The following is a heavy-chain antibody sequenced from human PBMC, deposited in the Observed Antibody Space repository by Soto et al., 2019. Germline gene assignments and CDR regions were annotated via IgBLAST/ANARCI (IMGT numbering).Heavy chain of an antibody. CDR1: GFSLSTSGVG. J-gene: IGHJ4*02. CDR2: IYWDDSK. V-gene: IGHV2-5*02. CDR3: AHKGPEDWPLDY. Sequence: QITLKESGPTLVRPTQTLTLTCAFSGFSLSTSGVGMGWIRQPPGKALEWLAVIYWDDSKHYSPSLRSRLTITKDTSKNKVVLTMTNMDPMDTGTYYCAHKGPEDWPLDYWGQGTLVTVSS. D-gene: IGHD3-9*01.